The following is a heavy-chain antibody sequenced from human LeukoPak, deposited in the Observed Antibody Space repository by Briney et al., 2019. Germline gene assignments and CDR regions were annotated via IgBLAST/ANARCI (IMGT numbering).Heavy chain of an antibody. D-gene: IGHD6-19*01. Sequence: SQTLSLTCAISGDSVSSNSAAWNWIRQSPSRGLEWLGRTYYRSKWYNDYAVSVESRITINPDTSKNQFSLQLNSVTPEDTAVYYCARDLPDDERESDYSSGHFDYWGQGTLVTVSS. J-gene: IGHJ4*02. V-gene: IGHV6-1*01. CDR3: ARDLPDDERESDYSSGHFDY. CDR2: TYYRSKWYN. CDR1: GDSVSSNSAA.